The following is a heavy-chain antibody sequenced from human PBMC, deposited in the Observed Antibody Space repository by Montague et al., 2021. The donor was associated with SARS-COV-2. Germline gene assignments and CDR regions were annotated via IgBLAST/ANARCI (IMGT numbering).Heavy chain of an antibody. Sequence: SETLSLTCTVSGGSISSYYWNWIRQSPWKGLEWIGYIYYGGSTKXNPSFKSRVTMLVDTSKRQMSLRLNSVTAADTAVYYCAGDRGRFWHFDLWGRGTLVTVSS. D-gene: IGHD5-12*01. V-gene: IGHV4-59*01. CDR2: IYYGGST. J-gene: IGHJ2*01. CDR1: GGSISSYY. CDR3: AGDRGRFWHFDL.